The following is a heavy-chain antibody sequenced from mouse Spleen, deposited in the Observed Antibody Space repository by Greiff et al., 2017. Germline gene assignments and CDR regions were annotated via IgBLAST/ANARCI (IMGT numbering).Heavy chain of an antibody. Sequence: EVKLMESGAELVRSGASVKLSCTASGFNIKDYYMPWVKQRPEQGLVWIGWIVPENGNTIYDPKFQGKASITADTSSNTADLQLSSLTSEDTAVYYCARWGLPAYWGEGTLVTVSA. J-gene: IGHJ3*01. V-gene: IGHV14-1*02. D-gene: IGHD2-4*01. CDR2: IVPENGNT. CDR3: ARWGLPAY. CDR1: GFNIKDYY.